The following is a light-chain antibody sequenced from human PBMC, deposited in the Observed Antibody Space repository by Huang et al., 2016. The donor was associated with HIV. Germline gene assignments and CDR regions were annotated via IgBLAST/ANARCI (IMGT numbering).Light chain of an antibody. CDR2: AF. CDR1: QSVGNS. J-gene: IGKJ1*01. Sequence: DIQMTQSPSSLSASVGDRVTITCRTSQSVGNSLNWYQQKPGKAPELLIYAFSLQAWVSSRFSGSGSGTDFTLISSSLQPEDFATYYCQQSYISPWTFGQGTKVDLK. V-gene: IGKV1-39*01. CDR3: QQSYISPWT.